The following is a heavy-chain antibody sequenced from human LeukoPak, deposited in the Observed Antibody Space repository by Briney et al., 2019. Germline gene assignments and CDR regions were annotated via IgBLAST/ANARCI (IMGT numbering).Heavy chain of an antibody. CDR1: GYTFTSYD. D-gene: IGHD2-15*01. CDR3: ARRAGSYSHSYDY. J-gene: IGHJ4*02. CDR2: INPNSGGT. Sequence: ASVKVSCKASGYTFTSYDINWVRQATGQELGWMGRINPNSGGTNYAQKFQGRVTMTRDTSTSTVYMELSSLRSEDTAVYYCARRAGSYSHSYDYWGQGTLVTVSS. V-gene: IGHV1/OR15-1*04.